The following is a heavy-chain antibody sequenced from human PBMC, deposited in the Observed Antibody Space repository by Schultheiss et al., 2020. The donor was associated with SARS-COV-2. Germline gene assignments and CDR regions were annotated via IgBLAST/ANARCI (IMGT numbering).Heavy chain of an antibody. V-gene: IGHV3-11*01. CDR2: ISSSGSTI. J-gene: IGHJ2*01. D-gene: IGHD4-17*01. Sequence: GGSLRLSCAASGFTFSDYYMSWIRQAPGKGLEWVSYISSSGSTIYYADSVKGRFTISRDNSKNTLYLQMNSLRAEDTAVYYCARDAPGDYAWYFDLWGRGTLVTVSS. CDR1: GFTFSDYY. CDR3: ARDAPGDYAWYFDL.